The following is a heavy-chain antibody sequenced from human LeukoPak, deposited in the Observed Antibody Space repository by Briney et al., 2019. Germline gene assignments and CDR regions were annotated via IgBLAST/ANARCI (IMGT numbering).Heavy chain of an antibody. CDR3: ARDQSGRLDY. CDR1: GFTFSSYG. J-gene: IGHJ4*02. D-gene: IGHD1-26*01. V-gene: IGHV3-30*03. Sequence: GGSLRLSCAASGFTFSSYGMHWVRQAPGKGLEWVAVISYDGSNKYYADSVQGRFTISRDNSKNTLYLQMHSLRVEDTAVYYCARDQSGRLDYWGQGTLVTVSS. CDR2: ISYDGSNK.